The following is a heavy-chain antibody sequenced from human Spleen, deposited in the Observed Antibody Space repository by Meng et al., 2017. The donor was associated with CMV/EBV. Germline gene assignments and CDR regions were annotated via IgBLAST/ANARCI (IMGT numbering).Heavy chain of an antibody. Sequence: GESLKISCAASGFTFSDYYMSWIRQAPGKGLEWVSYISSSNIIYYADSVKGRFTISRDNSKNSLYLQMNSLRTEDTALYYCAKDGRGSSGGFYFDYWGQGTLVTVSS. D-gene: IGHD6-6*01. V-gene: IGHV3-69-1*01. CDR2: ISSSNII. CDR3: AKDGRGSSGGFYFDY. J-gene: IGHJ4*02. CDR1: GFTFSDYY.